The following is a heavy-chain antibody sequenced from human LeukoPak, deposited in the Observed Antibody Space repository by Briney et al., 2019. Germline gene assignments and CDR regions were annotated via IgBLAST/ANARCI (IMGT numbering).Heavy chain of an antibody. V-gene: IGHV3-23*01. CDR2: ISGSGGST. CDR1: GFTITSYA. J-gene: IGHJ4*02. Sequence: QSGGSLRLSCAASGFTITSYAMSWVRQAPGKGLEWVSVISGSGGSTYFADSVKGRFTISRDNSKNTLFLQMNGLRAEDAAVYYCAKGGAAMVNYYFDYWGQGTLVTVSS. CDR3: AKGGAAMVNYYFDY. D-gene: IGHD5-18*01.